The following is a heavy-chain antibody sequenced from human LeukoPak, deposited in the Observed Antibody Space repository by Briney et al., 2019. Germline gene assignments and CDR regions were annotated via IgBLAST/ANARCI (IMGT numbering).Heavy chain of an antibody. CDR1: GFTFSSYS. D-gene: IGHD2-2*01. J-gene: IGHJ6*02. Sequence: GGSLRLSCAASGFTFSSYSMNWVRQAPGKGLEWVSYISSSSSTIYYADSVKGRFTISRDNAKNSLYLQMNSLRAEDTAVYYCARADCSSTSCYDYYYYGMDVWDQGTTVTVSS. CDR3: ARADCSSTSCYDYYYYGMDV. V-gene: IGHV3-48*01. CDR2: ISSSSSTI.